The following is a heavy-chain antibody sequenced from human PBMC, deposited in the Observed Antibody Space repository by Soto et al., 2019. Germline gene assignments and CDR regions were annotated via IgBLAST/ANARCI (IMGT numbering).Heavy chain of an antibody. D-gene: IGHD6-25*01. CDR1: GFTFSIYA. V-gene: IGHV3-23*01. CDR2: SSGSGGGT. Sequence: EVQLLESGGGLVQPGGSLRLSCAASGFTFSIYAMSWVRQAPGKGLEWVSTSSGSGGGTYYADSVKGRFTISRDNSKNTLYLQMNSLRAEDTAVYYCAKDSSGRLDYGGQGTLVTVSS. J-gene: IGHJ4*02. CDR3: AKDSSGRLDY.